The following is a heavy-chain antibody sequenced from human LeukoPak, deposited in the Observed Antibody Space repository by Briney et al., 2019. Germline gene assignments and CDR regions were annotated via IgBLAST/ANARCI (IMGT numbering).Heavy chain of an antibody. V-gene: IGHV3-30*04. D-gene: IGHD5-24*01. CDR1: GFTFSSNA. CDR2: ISHDGSNK. CDR3: ARGLGDGYNLGGYFDY. Sequence: PGGSLRLSCAASGFTFSSNAMDWVRQAPGKGLEWVAVISHDGSNKYYADSVKGRFTISRDNSKNTLYLQMNSLRAEDTAVYYCARGLGDGYNLGGYFDYWGQGTLVTVSS. J-gene: IGHJ4*02.